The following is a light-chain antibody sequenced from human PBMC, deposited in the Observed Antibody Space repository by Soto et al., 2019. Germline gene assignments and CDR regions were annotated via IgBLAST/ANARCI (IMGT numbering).Light chain of an antibody. J-gene: IGKJ5*01. CDR1: QGIGSA. Sequence: AIQLTQSTSSLSASVGDRVTITCRASQGIGSALVWYQQKAGKTPKLLIYDASSLESGVPSRFSGSGFGTDFTLTISSLQPEDFATYYCQQFHSLITFGQGTRLEIK. CDR3: QQFHSLIT. V-gene: IGKV1-13*02. CDR2: DAS.